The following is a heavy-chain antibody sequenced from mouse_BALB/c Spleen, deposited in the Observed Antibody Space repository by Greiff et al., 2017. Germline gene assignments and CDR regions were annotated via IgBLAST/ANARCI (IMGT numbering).Heavy chain of an antibody. Sequence: EVQLQESGPGLVKPSQSLSLTCSVTGYSITSGYYWNWIRQFPGNKLEWMGYISYDGSNNYNPSLKNRISITRDTSKNQFFLKLNSVTTEDTATYYCARGDYDGYYVFAYWGQGTLVTVSA. J-gene: IGHJ3*01. V-gene: IGHV3-6*02. CDR2: ISYDGSN. D-gene: IGHD2-3*01. CDR1: GYSITSGYY. CDR3: ARGDYDGYYVFAY.